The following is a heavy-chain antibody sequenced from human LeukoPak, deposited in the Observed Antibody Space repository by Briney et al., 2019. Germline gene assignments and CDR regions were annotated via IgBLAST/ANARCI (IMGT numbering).Heavy chain of an antibody. Sequence: ESGPTLVNPTQTLTLTCTFSGFSLSTSGMRVSWIRQPPGRALEWLARIDWDDDKYCSTSLKTRLTISKATSKNQVVLTMTNMDPVDTATYYCARTPPRGMITFGGVIVIYWGQGTLVTVSS. D-gene: IGHD3-16*02. CDR2: IDWDDDK. V-gene: IGHV2-70*04. CDR1: GFSLSTSGMR. CDR3: ARTPPRGMITFGGVIVIY. J-gene: IGHJ4*02.